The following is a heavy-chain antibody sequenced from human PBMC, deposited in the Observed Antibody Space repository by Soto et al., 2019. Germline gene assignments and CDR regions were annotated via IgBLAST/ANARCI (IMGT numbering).Heavy chain of an antibody. J-gene: IGHJ4*02. CDR3: ARGILGSSGYYYYYFDY. CDR2: IIPIFGTA. D-gene: IGHD3-22*01. V-gene: IGHV1-69*13. CDR1: GGTFSSYA. Sequence: ASVKVSCKASGGTFSSYAISWVRQAPGQGLEWMGGIIPIFGTANYAQKFQGRVTITADESTSTAYMELSSLRSEDTAVYYCARGILGSSGYYYYYFDYWGQGTPVTVSS.